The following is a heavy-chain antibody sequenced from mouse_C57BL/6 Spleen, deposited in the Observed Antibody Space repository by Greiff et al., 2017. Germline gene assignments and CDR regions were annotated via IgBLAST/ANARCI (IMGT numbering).Heavy chain of an antibody. CDR1: GYTFTSYW. Sequence: QVQLQQPGAELVKPGASVKLSCKASGYTFTSYWMQWVKQRPGQGLEWIGEIEPSDSYTNYNQKFKGKATLTVDTSSSTAYMQLSSLTSEDSAVYYCTRGGGYTDYWGQGTTLTVSS. D-gene: IGHD1-1*02. J-gene: IGHJ2*01. CDR3: TRGGGYTDY. CDR2: IEPSDSYT. V-gene: IGHV1-50*01.